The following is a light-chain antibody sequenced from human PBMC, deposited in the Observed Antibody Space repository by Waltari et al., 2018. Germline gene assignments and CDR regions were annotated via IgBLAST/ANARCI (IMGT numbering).Light chain of an antibody. CDR3: CSYAGTDTVII. CDR1: SSDVGTYNF. CDR2: EVI. V-gene: IGLV2-23*02. Sequence: QSALTQPASVSGSPGPSITISCTGTSSDVGTYNFVSWYQQHPGKAPKLMIYEVIKRPSGVSNRFSGSKSGNTASLTISGLQDEDEADYYCCSYAGTDTVIIFGGGTKVTVL. J-gene: IGLJ2*01.